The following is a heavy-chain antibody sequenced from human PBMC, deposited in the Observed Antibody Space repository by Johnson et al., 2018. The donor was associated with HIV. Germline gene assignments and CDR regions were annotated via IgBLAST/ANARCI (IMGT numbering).Heavy chain of an antibody. CDR3: AKNQYSSSWFDAFDI. V-gene: IGHV3-30*18. J-gene: IGHJ3*02. D-gene: IGHD6-13*01. CDR2: ISYDGSNK. CDR1: GFTFSSYG. Sequence: VQLVESGGGVVQPGRSLRLSCAASGFTFSSYGMHWVRQAPGKGLEWVAVISYDGSNKYYADSVKGRFTISRDNSKNTLYLQMNSLRAEDTAVYYCAKNQYSSSWFDAFDIWGQGTMVTVSS.